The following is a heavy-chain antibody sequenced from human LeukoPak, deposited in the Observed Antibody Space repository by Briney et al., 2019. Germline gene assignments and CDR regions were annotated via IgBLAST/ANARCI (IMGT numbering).Heavy chain of an antibody. V-gene: IGHV3-20*04. J-gene: IGHJ4*02. CDR3: ARTDGGVYDY. CDR1: GFTFSSYW. CDR2: INWNGGST. Sequence: GGSLRLSCAASGFTFSSYWMSWVRQAPGKGLEWVSGINWNGGSTGYADSVKGRFTISRDNAKNSLYLQMNSLRAEDTALYYCARTDGGVYDYWGQGTLVTVSS.